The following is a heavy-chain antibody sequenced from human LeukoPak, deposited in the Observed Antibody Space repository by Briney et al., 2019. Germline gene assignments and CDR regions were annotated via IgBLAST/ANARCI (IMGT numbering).Heavy chain of an antibody. CDR2: FERSGST. CDR3: ARGGLAGSSWSWFDP. Sequence: SGTLSLTCGVYGESFSDYFWSWIRQPPGKGLEWIGEFERSGSTVYSPTLDSRVTMSLDTSKLQFSLRLTSVTAEDRAVYFCARGGLAGSSWSWFDPWGQGTLVTVSS. J-gene: IGHJ5*02. D-gene: IGHD6-13*01. V-gene: IGHV4-34*01. CDR1: GESFSDYF.